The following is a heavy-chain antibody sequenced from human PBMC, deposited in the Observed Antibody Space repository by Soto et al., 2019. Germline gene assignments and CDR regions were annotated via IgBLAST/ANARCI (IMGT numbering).Heavy chain of an antibody. J-gene: IGHJ4*02. V-gene: IGHV3-30-3*01. CDR1: GFTFSSYA. D-gene: IGHD3-10*01. Sequence: QVQLVESGGGVVQPGRSLRLSCAASGFTFSSYAMHWVRQAPGKGLEWVAVISYDGSNKYYADSVKGRFTISRDNSKNTLYLQMNSLRAEDTAVYYCARVYLYGSGSYAEGGSPDYWGQGTLVTVSS. CDR3: ARVYLYGSGSYAEGGSPDY. CDR2: ISYDGSNK.